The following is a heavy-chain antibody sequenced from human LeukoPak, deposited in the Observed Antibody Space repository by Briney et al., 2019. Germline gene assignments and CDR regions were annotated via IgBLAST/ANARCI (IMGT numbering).Heavy chain of an antibody. D-gene: IGHD7-27*01. J-gene: IGHJ5*02. CDR3: ARDLEVSSVNLGLDP. V-gene: IGHV1-2*02. CDR2: INPNSGGT. Sequence: ASVKVSCKASGYAFTGYYMHWVRQAPGQGLEWMGWINPNSGGTDYAQNFQGRVTLTRDTSLSTAYMELSRLGSDDTAVYFCARDLEVSSVNLGLDPWGQGTLVTVSS. CDR1: GYAFTGYY.